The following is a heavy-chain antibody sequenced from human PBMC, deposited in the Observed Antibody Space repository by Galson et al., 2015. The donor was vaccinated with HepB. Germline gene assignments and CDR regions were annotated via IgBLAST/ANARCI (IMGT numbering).Heavy chain of an antibody. CDR2: ISGSGGST. V-gene: IGHV3-23*01. J-gene: IGHJ4*02. D-gene: IGHD3-22*01. Sequence: LRLSCAASGFTFSSYAMSWVRQAPGKGLEWVSAISGSGGSTYYADSVKGRFTISRDNSKNTLYLQMNSLRAEDTAVYYCAKTRNYYDSSGRGFYWGQGTLVTVSS. CDR1: GFTFSSYA. CDR3: AKTRNYYDSSGRGFY.